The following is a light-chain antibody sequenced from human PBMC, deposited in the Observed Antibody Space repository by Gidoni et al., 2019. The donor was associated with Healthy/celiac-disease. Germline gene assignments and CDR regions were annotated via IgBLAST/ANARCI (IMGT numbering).Light chain of an antibody. Sequence: DIQSTQSPSFLSASVGDRVTITCRASQGISSYLAWYQQKPGKAPKLLIYAASTLQSGVPARFSGSGSGTEFTLTISSLQPEDFATYYCQQLNSYLPFTFGPGTKVDIK. CDR3: QQLNSYLPFT. V-gene: IGKV1-9*01. CDR2: AAS. J-gene: IGKJ3*01. CDR1: QGISSY.